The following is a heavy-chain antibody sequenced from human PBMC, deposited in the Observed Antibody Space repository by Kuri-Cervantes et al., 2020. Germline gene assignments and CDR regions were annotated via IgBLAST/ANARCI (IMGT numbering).Heavy chain of an antibody. CDR1: GFTFDDYA. CDR3: AKAAYYYYMGV. D-gene: IGHD2-15*01. CDR2: ISWNSGSI. J-gene: IGHJ6*03. V-gene: IGHV3-9*01. Sequence: SLKISCAASGFTFDDYAMHWVRQAPGKGLEWVSGISWNSGSIGYADSVKGRFTISRDNAKNSLYLQMNSLRAEDTALYYCAKAAYYYYMGVWGKGTTVTVSS.